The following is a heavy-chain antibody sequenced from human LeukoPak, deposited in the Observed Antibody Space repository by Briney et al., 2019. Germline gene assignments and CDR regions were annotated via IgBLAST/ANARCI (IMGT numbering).Heavy chain of an antibody. D-gene: IGHD6-19*01. V-gene: IGHV3-30*02. CDR1: GFTFSSYG. CDR2: IRYDGSNK. Sequence: GGSLRLSCAASGFTFSSYGMHWVRQAPGKGLEWVAFIRYDGSNKYYADSVKGRFTISRDNSKNTLYLQMNSLRAGDTAVYYCAKDKGSSSGWSDWGQGTLVTVSS. J-gene: IGHJ4*02. CDR3: AKDKGSSSGWSD.